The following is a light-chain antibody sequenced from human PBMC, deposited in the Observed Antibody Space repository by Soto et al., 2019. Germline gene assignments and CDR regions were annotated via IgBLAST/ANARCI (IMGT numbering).Light chain of an antibody. J-gene: IGLJ2*01. CDR2: DYN. V-gene: IGLV1-40*01. CDR1: SSKIGVGND. Sequence: QSVLTQPPSVSGAPRQRITISCTGSSSKIGVGNDVHWYQQLPGTVPKLLINDYNDRPSGVPDRFSASKSGTTASLAITGLQAEDEGDYYCQSYDSSLSDSVVFGGGTKLTVL. CDR3: QSYDSSLSDSVV.